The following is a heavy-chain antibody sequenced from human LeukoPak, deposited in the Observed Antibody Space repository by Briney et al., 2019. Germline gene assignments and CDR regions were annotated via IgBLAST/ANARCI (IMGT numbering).Heavy chain of an antibody. CDR1: GFTFSSYG. J-gene: IGHJ5*02. CDR3: AKDRDTAMVPGWFDP. Sequence: HPGGSLRLSCAASGFTFSSYGMHWVRQAPGKGLEWVAVISYDGSIKYYADSVKGRFTISRDNSKNTLYLQMNSLRAEDTAVYYCAKDRDTAMVPGWFDPWGQGTPVTVSS. CDR2: ISYDGSIK. V-gene: IGHV3-30*18. D-gene: IGHD5-18*01.